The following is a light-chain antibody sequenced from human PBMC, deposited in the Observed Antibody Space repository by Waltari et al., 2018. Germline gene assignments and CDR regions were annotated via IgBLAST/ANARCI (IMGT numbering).Light chain of an antibody. CDR1: QDISKY. Sequence: DIQMTQSPSSLSASVGARVTITCQASQDISKYLNWYQHKPGKAPKLLIYDASNLETGVPSRFSGSGSGTHFTFTISSLQPEDIATYFCQQYDHLPLTFGGGTKVEIK. V-gene: IGKV1-33*01. CDR3: QQYDHLPLT. J-gene: IGKJ4*01. CDR2: DAS.